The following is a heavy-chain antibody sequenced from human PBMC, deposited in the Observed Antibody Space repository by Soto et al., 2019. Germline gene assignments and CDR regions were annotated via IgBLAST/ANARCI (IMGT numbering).Heavy chain of an antibody. CDR1: GGSLSSYY. J-gene: IGHJ4*02. CDR3: ARDKITGLFAY. Sequence: SETLSLTCTVSGGSLSSYYWTWIRQPPGKGLEWIGYIYYSGNTNYNPSLKSRVTISVDTSKNQFSLKLTSVTAADTAVYYCARDKITGLFAYWGQGTLVTVSS. V-gene: IGHV4-59*12. D-gene: IGHD2-8*02. CDR2: IYYSGNT.